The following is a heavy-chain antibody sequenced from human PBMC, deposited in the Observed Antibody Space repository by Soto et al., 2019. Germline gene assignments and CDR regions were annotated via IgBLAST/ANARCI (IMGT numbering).Heavy chain of an antibody. CDR3: ASDSSGWINWFDP. CDR2: IYYSGST. CDR1: GGSISSSSYY. D-gene: IGHD6-19*01. V-gene: IGHV4-39*01. J-gene: IGHJ5*02. Sequence: SETLSLTCTVSGGSISSSSYYWGWIRQPPGKGLEWIGGIYYSGSTYYNPSLKSRVTISVDTSKNQFSLKLSSVTAADTAVYYCASDSSGWINWFDPWGQGTLVTVSS.